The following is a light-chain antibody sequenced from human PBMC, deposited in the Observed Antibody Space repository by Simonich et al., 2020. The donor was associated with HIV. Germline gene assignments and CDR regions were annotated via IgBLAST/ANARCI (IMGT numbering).Light chain of an antibody. V-gene: IGKV1-9*01. CDR1: QGISSY. CDR2: DAS. Sequence: DIHLTQSPSFLSASVGDRLTITCRASQGISSYLAWYQQKPGKAPKLLIYDASTMQSGVPSRFSGSGSGTEFTLTISSLQPEDFATYYCQQLNSYPLTFGGGTKVEIK. CDR3: QQLNSYPLT. J-gene: IGKJ4*01.